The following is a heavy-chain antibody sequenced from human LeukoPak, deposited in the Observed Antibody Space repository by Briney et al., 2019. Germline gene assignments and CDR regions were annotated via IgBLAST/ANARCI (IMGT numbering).Heavy chain of an antibody. V-gene: IGHV3-48*01. Sequence: GGSLRLSCAASGFTFSTYGMNWVRQAPGKGLEWVSYITRSSSTRYYADSVKGRFTISRDNAKKSLYLQMNSLRAEDTAVYYCARVGKQWLVLRGWFDPWGQGTLVTVSS. CDR3: ARVGKQWLVLRGWFDP. D-gene: IGHD6-19*01. CDR2: ITRSSSTR. J-gene: IGHJ5*02. CDR1: GFTFSTYG.